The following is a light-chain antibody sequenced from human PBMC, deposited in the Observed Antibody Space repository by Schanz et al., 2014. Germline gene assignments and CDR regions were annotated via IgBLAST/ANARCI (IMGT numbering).Light chain of an antibody. V-gene: IGKV3-20*01. Sequence: EIVVTQSPATLSVSPGERATLSCRASQSVSSNLAWYQQKPGQAPRLLIYAASSRATGIPDRFSGAGSGTDFTLTISRLEPEDNAVYHCQHYDVPPLTFGGGTKVEIK. CDR3: QHYDVPPLT. CDR2: AAS. CDR1: QSVSSN. J-gene: IGKJ4*01.